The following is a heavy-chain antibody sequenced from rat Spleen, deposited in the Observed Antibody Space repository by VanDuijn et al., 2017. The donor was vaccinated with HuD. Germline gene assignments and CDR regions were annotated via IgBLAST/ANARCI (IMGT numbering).Heavy chain of an antibody. Sequence: EVQLVESDGGLVQPGRSLKLSCAASGFTFSDYYMAWVRQAPTKGLEWVATISYDGSSTYYRDSVKGRFTISRDNAKSTLYLQMDSLRSEDTATYYCARQSSLRPFDYWGQGVMVTVSS. CDR1: GFTFSDYY. J-gene: IGHJ2*01. CDR2: ISYDGSST. CDR3: ARQSSLRPFDY. V-gene: IGHV5-29*01.